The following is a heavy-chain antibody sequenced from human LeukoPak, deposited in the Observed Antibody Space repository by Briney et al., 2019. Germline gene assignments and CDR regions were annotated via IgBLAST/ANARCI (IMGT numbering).Heavy chain of an antibody. V-gene: IGHV3-7*01. Sequence: PGGSLRLSCAASGFTFSSYWMSWVRQAPGKGLEWVANIKQDGSEKYYVDSVKGRFTISRDNAKNSLYLQMNSLRAEDTAVYYCARTMVRGVIIRDQGFDYWGQGTLVTVSS. CDR1: GFTFSSYW. D-gene: IGHD3-10*01. J-gene: IGHJ4*02. CDR2: IKQDGSEK. CDR3: ARTMVRGVIIRDQGFDY.